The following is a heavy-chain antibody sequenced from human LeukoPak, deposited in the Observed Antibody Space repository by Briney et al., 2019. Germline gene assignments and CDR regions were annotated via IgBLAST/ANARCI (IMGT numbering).Heavy chain of an antibody. Sequence: ASVKVSCKASGYTFIGYYMHWVRQAPGQGLEWMGWINPNSGGTNYAQKFQGRVTMTRDTSISTAYMELSRLRSDDTAVYYCARVWGIAAAGTGRWFDPWGQGTLVTVSS. CDR2: INPNSGGT. V-gene: IGHV1-2*02. J-gene: IGHJ5*02. CDR3: ARVWGIAAAGTGRWFDP. CDR1: GYTFIGYY. D-gene: IGHD6-13*01.